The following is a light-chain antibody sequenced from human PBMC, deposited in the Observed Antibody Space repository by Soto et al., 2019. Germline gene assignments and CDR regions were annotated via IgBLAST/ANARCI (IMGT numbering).Light chain of an antibody. CDR3: CSYAGSTTLFV. J-gene: IGLJ1*01. Sequence: QSAVTQPASVSGSPGQSITISCTGTSNDVGFYDLVSWYQQHPGKAPKLLIYEGDRRPSGVSDRFSGSKSGNTASLTITGLQAEDEADYYCCSYAGSTTLFVFPTGTKVTVL. CDR2: EGD. CDR1: SNDVGFYDL. V-gene: IGLV2-23*01.